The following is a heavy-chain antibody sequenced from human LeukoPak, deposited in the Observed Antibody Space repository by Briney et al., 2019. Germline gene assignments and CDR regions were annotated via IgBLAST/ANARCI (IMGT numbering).Heavy chain of an antibody. CDR3: ASGVPAAAAYYYYYYMDV. Sequence: ASVKVSCKASGGTFSSYAISWVRQAPGQGLEWMGGIIPIFGTANYAQKFQGRDTITTDESTSTAYMELSSLRSEDTAVYHCASGVPAAAAYYYYYYMDVWGKGTTVTVSS. CDR2: IIPIFGTA. V-gene: IGHV1-69*05. J-gene: IGHJ6*03. D-gene: IGHD2-2*01. CDR1: GGTFSSYA.